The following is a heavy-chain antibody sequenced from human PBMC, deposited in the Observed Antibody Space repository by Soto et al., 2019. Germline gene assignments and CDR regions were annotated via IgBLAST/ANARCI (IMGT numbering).Heavy chain of an antibody. D-gene: IGHD3-9*01. CDR1: GDSIPRDDFY. CDR3: ARQMRGPTPSFGWVSPVAS. V-gene: IGHV4-39*01. CDR2: LSPRGDT. Sequence: QLRLQESGPGLVTPSETLSLTCTVSGDSIPRDDFYWVWIRRPPGPGLEWVGTLSPRGDTFYHPPLSSRLTRARDASKNEFARRLTAGTAADAAVESWARQMRGPTPSFGWVSPVASWGQGTLVTVSA. J-gene: IGHJ5*02.